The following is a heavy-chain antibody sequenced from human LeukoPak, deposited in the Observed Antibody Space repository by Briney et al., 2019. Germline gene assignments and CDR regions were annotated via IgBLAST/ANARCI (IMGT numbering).Heavy chain of an antibody. J-gene: IGHJ4*02. CDR3: ATDLGIVGATNGFDY. CDR2: PNPHSGGT. V-gene: IGHV1-2*02. CDR1: GYTFTAYY. Sequence: ASVKVSCKASGYTFTAYYIHWVRQAPGQGLEWMGWPNPHSGGTNFAQKFQGRVTMTRDTSISTAYMEMSRLTFDDTAVYYCATDLGIVGATNGFDYWGQGTLVTVSS. D-gene: IGHD1-26*01.